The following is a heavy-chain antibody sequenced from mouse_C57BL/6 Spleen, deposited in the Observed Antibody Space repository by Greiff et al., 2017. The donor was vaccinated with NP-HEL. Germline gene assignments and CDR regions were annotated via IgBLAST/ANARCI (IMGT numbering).Heavy chain of an antibody. Sequence: EVKVEESGGGLVKPGGSLKLSCAASGFTFSDYGMHWVRQAPEKGLEWVAYISSGSSTIYYADTVKGRFTISRDNAKNTLFLQMTSLRSEDTAMYYCARRYGYDAMDYWGQGTSVTVSS. CDR3: ARRYGYDAMDY. CDR1: GFTFSDYG. V-gene: IGHV5-17*01. J-gene: IGHJ4*01. CDR2: ISSGSSTI. D-gene: IGHD1-1*02.